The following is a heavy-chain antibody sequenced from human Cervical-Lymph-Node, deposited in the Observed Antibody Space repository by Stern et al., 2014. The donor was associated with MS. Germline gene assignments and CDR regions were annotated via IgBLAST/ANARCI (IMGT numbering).Heavy chain of an antibody. D-gene: IGHD1-26*01. J-gene: IGHJ6*02. V-gene: IGHV1-3*01. CDR1: GYTFTSYA. Sequence: QVQLVQSGAEVKKPGASVKVSCKASGYTFTSYAMHWVRQAPGQRLEWMGWINAGNGNTKYSQKFQGRVTITRDTSASTAYMELSSLRSEDTAVYYCASQGRWDSPYYYYYGMDVWGQGTTVTVSS. CDR3: ASQGRWDSPYYYYYGMDV. CDR2: INAGNGNT.